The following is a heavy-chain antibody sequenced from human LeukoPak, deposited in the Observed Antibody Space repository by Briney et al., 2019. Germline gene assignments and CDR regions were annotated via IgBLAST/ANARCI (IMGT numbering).Heavy chain of an antibody. V-gene: IGHV1-2*02. Sequence: ASVKVSCKASEYTFTGYYIHWVRQAPGQGLEWMGWIDPNTGDSNYVQKFQGRVTMTRDTSISTAYMELSSLKSDDTAVYFCARDGYYGSRSPKRLDYWGQGTLVTVSS. J-gene: IGHJ4*02. CDR3: ARDGYYGSRSPKRLDY. CDR1: EYTFTGYY. CDR2: IDPNTGDS. D-gene: IGHD3-10*01.